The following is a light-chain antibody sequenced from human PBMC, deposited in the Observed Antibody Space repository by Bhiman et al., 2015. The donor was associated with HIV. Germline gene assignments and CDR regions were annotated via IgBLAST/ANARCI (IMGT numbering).Light chain of an antibody. J-gene: IGLJ1*01. Sequence: QSVVTQPPSASGTPGQRVTISCSGSRSNIENNYVYWYHHLPGTAPRLLIYKNNQRPPGVPDRVSGSKSGTSASLAITGLQAEDEADYFCQSYDNSLSALVFGTGTKVSVL. V-gene: IGLV1-47*01. CDR1: RSNIENNY. CDR2: KNN. CDR3: QSYDNSLSALV.